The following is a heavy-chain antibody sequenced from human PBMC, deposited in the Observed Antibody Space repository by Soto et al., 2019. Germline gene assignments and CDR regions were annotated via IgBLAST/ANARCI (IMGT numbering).Heavy chain of an antibody. CDR1: GYPFTSYY. Sequence: ASAKVSCKAAGYPFTSYYMHWVRQAPGQGLEWMGLINPSGGSTSYAQKFQGRVTMTRDTSTSTVYMELSSLRSEDTAVYYCASDTNAYYYYGMDVWGQGTTVTVSS. V-gene: IGHV1-46*01. CDR3: ASDTNAYYYYGMDV. J-gene: IGHJ6*02. CDR2: INPSGGST.